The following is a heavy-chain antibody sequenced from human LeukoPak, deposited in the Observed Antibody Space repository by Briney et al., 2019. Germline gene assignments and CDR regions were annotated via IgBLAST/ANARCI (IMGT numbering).Heavy chain of an antibody. J-gene: IGHJ3*02. D-gene: IGHD3-16*02. Sequence: ASVKVSCKVSGYTLTELSMHWVRQAPGQGLEWMGWISAYNGNTNYAQKLQGRVTITRNTSISTAYMELSSLRSEDTAVYYCARVGDYVWGSYLPNDAFDIWGQGTMVTVSS. CDR3: ARVGDYVWGSYLPNDAFDI. CDR2: ISAYNGNT. V-gene: IGHV1-8*03. CDR1: GYTLTELS.